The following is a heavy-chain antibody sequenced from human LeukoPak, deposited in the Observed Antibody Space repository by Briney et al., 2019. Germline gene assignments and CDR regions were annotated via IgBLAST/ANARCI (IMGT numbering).Heavy chain of an antibody. V-gene: IGHV3-72*01. J-gene: IGHJ4*02. Sequence: PGGSLRLSCAASGFTFSDHYIDWVRQAPGKGLEWVGRSRNKANSYITEYAASVKGRFTISRDDSRNSLHLQMNSLKTEDTAVYYCARALRGGYSYGYLDYWGQGTLVTVSS. CDR2: SRNKANSYIT. CDR3: ARALRGGYSYGYLDY. D-gene: IGHD5-18*01. CDR1: GFTFSDHY.